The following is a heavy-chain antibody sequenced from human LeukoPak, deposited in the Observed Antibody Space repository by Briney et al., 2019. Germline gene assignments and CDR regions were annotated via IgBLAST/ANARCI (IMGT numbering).Heavy chain of an antibody. V-gene: IGHV3-23*01. CDR1: GFTFSSYA. J-gene: IGHJ4*02. CDR2: ISGSGGST. D-gene: IGHD3-22*01. Sequence: GGSLRLSCAASGFTFSSYAMSWVRQAPGKGLEWVSAISGSGGSTYYADSVKGRFTISRDNSKNTLYLQMNSLRAEDTAVYYCAKRYYYDSSGYSYYFDYWGQGTLVTVSS. CDR3: AKRYYYDSSGYSYYFDY.